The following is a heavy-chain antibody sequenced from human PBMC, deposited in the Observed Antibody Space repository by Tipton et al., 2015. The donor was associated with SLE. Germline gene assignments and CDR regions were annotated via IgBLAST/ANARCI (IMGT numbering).Heavy chain of an antibody. V-gene: IGHV5-51*01. CDR1: GYSFTSYW. CDR2: IDPSDSDT. J-gene: IGHJ4*02. CDR3: ARQSVQGAYLDF. Sequence: QLVQSGAEVKKPGESLKISCKGSGYSFTSYWIGWVRQMPGKGLECMGMIDPSDSDTRYNPSFQGHVSMSIDRSTTTAYLQWRSLKASDTAMYYCARQSVQGAYLDFWGQGTLLTVSS. D-gene: IGHD1-1*01.